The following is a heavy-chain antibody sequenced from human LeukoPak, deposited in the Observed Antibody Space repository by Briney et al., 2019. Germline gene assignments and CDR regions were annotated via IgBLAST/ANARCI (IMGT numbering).Heavy chain of an antibody. CDR3: AREKETSSRVEEALYYFGY. Sequence: ASVKVSCKASGYTFTSYAMHWVRQAPGQRLEWMGWINAGNGNTKYSQKFQGRVTITRDTSASTAYMELSSLRSEDTAVYYCAREKETSSRVEEALYYFGYWGQGTQVTVSS. CDR1: GYTFTSYA. CDR2: INAGNGNT. V-gene: IGHV1-3*01. D-gene: IGHD3-16*01. J-gene: IGHJ4*02.